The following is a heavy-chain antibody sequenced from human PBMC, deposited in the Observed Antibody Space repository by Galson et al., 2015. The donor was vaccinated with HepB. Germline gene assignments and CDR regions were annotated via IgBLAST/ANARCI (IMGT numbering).Heavy chain of an antibody. CDR2: IRPSGSAT. V-gene: IGHV3-21*06. J-gene: IGHJ4*02. CDR1: GFTYSNYH. D-gene: IGHD2-21*02. CDR3: ARRYCTSSYCYSFDF. Sequence: SLRLSCAASGFTYSNYHMNWLRQAPGKGLEWVSAIRPSGSATYYADSVKARFTISRGNAKNSLHLQMDSLRVEDTAVYYCARRYCTSSYCYSFDFWGQGILVTVSS.